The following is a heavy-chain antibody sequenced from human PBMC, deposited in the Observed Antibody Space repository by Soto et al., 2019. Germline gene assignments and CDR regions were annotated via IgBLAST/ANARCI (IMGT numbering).Heavy chain of an antibody. J-gene: IGHJ6*02. V-gene: IGHV3-7*04. CDR3: ARAVKYYDILTGYYLRDYYYGMDV. D-gene: IGHD3-9*01. Sequence: GGSLRLSCAASGFTFSSYWMSWVRQAPGKGLEWVANIKQDGSEKYYVDSVKGRFTISRDNAKNSLYLQMNSLRAEDTAVYYCARAVKYYDILTGYYLRDYYYGMDVWGQGTTVTVSS. CDR2: IKQDGSEK. CDR1: GFTFSSYW.